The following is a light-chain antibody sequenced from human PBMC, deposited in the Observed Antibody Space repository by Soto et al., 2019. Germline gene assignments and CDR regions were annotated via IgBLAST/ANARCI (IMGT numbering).Light chain of an antibody. V-gene: IGKV1-5*01. CDR1: QSISSW. CDR2: DAA. J-gene: IGKJ1*01. CDR3: QHYNSYSQA. Sequence: DIQMTQSPSTLSASVGDRVTITCRASQSISSWLAWYQQKPGKAPKLLISDAANLESGVPSRFSCSGSGTDFTLTISSLQPDDFATYYCQHYNSYSQAFGQGTTVEIK.